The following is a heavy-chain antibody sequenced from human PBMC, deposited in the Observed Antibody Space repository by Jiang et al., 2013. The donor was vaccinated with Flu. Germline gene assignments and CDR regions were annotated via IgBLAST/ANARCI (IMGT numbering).Heavy chain of an antibody. Sequence: KPTQTLTLTCTFSGFSLSTSGMCVNWIRQPPGKALEWLARIDWDDDKYYSTSLKTRLTISKDTSKNQVVLTMTNMDPVDTATYYCARMRDSGSYWYFDYWGQGTLVTVSS. CDR2: IDWDDDK. V-gene: IGHV2-70*11. CDR1: GFSLSTSGMC. D-gene: IGHD3-10*01. J-gene: IGHJ4*02. CDR3: ARMRDSGSYWYFDY.